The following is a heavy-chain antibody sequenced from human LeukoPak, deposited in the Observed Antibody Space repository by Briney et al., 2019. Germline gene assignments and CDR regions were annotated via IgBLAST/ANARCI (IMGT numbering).Heavy chain of an antibody. V-gene: IGHV4-30-4*01. CDR1: GGSISSGDYY. Sequence: TSQTLSLTCTVSGGSISSGDYYWSWIRQPPGRGREWNGYIYYSGSTYYNPSLESRVTISVDTSKNQFSLKLSSVTAADTAVYYCATGVCGYSYPVYYYGMDVWGKGTTVTVSS. CDR2: IYYSGST. CDR3: ATGVCGYSYPVYYYGMDV. D-gene: IGHD5-18*01. J-gene: IGHJ6*04.